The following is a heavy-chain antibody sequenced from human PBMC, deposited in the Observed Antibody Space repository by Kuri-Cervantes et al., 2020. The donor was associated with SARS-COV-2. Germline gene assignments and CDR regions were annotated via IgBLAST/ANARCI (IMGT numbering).Heavy chain of an antibody. V-gene: IGHV3-23*01. CDR1: GFTFSSYA. CDR3: ARDGGSVTIFGVVINYYYGMDV. Sequence: GESLKISCAASGFTFSSYAVSWVRQAPGKGLEWVSAITGSGGSTYYADSVRGRFTISRDNSKNTLYLQMNSLRAEDTAVYYCARDGGSVTIFGVVINYYYGMDVWSQGTTVTVSS. CDR2: ITGSGGST. D-gene: IGHD3-3*01. J-gene: IGHJ6*02.